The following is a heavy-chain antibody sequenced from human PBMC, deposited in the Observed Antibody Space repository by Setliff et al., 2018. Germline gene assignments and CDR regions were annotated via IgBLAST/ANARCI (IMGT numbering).Heavy chain of an antibody. V-gene: IGHV1-46*01. Sequence: ASVKVSCKASGYTFTNYYIHWVRQAPGQGLEWMGIIHPSGGSTTYAQKFQGRVTMTRDTSTGTVNMELRSLTSDDTAVYYCARGPLDFVVVPAAAKFDYWGQGTLVTVSS. CDR1: GYTFTNYY. CDR3: ARGPLDFVVVPAAAKFDY. J-gene: IGHJ4*02. D-gene: IGHD2-2*01. CDR2: IHPSGGST.